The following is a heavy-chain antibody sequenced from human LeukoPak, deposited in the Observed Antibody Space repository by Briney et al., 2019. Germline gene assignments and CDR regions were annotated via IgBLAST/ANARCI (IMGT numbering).Heavy chain of an antibody. CDR3: ARDGRSEGDY. J-gene: IGHJ4*02. CDR2: IYYSGST. V-gene: IGHV4-31*03. CDR1: GGSISSGGYY. D-gene: IGHD3-3*01. Sequence: PSETLSLTCTVSGGSISSGGYYWSWIRQHPGKGLEWIGYIYYSGSTYYNPSLKSRVTISVDTSKNQFSLKLSSVTAADTAVYYCARDGRSEGDYWGQRTLVTVSS.